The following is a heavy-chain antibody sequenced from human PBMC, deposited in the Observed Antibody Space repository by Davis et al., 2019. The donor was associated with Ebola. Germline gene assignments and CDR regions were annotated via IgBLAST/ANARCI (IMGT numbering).Heavy chain of an antibody. V-gene: IGHV3-66*04. Sequence: GESLKISCAASGFSVSSTYVGWVRQAPGKGLEWVSVMYTACTTRCTDYADSVKGRFIVSRDNSKNTVFLQMNSLRAEDTAVYYCARHYSTVWYHYDYFDYWGQGVLVTVSS. CDR2: MYTACTTRCT. D-gene: IGHD6-19*01. CDR3: ARHYSTVWYHYDYFDY. CDR1: GFSVSSTY. J-gene: IGHJ4*02.